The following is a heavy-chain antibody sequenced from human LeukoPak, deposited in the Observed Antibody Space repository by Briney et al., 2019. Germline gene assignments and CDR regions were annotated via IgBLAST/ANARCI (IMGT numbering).Heavy chain of an antibody. Sequence: GASVKVSCKASGGTFSSYAISWVRQAPGQGLEWMGGIIPIFGTANYAQKFQGKVTMTRDMSTSTVYMELSSLRSEDTAVYYCAREKWQVGATDYWGQGTLVTVSS. CDR2: IIPIFGTA. V-gene: IGHV1-69*05. CDR1: GGTFSSYA. J-gene: IGHJ4*02. D-gene: IGHD1-26*01. CDR3: AREKWQVGATDY.